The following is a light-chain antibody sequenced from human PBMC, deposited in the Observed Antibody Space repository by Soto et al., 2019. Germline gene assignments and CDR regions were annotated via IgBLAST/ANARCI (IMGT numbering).Light chain of an antibody. Sequence: IVVTRSPATLSVAQVERATLSCSASQSVSSNLAWYRQKPGQAPRLLIDGASTRATGIPARFSGSGSGKEFTLTISSLHSKHFAVSYCQQYNNWTPTWTFGQGTKVDIK. CDR2: GAS. J-gene: IGKJ1*01. V-gene: IGKV3-15*01. CDR1: QSVSSN. CDR3: QQYNNWTPTWT.